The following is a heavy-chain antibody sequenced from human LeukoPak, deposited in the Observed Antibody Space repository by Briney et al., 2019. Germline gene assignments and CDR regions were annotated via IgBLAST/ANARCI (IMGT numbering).Heavy chain of an antibody. CDR2: IYSGGIT. CDR1: GFTVSGTY. CDR3: ARALYSGHADLFDS. V-gene: IGHV3-66*01. D-gene: IGHD5-12*01. Sequence: GGSLRLSCAVSGFTVSGTYMSWVRQAPGKGLEWVSVIYSGGITYYSDSVKGRFAISRDTSKNTLYLQMNSLRAEDTAVYYCARALYSGHADLFDSWGQGTLVTVSS. J-gene: IGHJ4*02.